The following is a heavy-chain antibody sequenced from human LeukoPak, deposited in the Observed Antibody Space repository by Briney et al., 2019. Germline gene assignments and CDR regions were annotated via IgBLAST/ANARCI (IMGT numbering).Heavy chain of an antibody. J-gene: IGHJ3*01. CDR3: VRHGEGRAFDS. D-gene: IGHD3-10*01. CDR1: GFIVSNNF. CDR2: IYSGGGT. Sequence: GGSLRLSSAASGFIVSNNFLSWVRQAPGKGLEWVSVIYSGGGTIYADSVKGRFTISRDNSKNMVFLQMNSLRAEDTAVYYCVRHGEGRAFDSWGQGTMVTISS. V-gene: IGHV3-66*04.